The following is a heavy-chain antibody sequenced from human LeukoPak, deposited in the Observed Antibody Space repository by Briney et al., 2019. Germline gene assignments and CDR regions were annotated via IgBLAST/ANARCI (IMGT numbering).Heavy chain of an antibody. J-gene: IGHJ4*02. V-gene: IGHV4-4*02. CDR3: VRVAYTSDWHFDY. CDR2: IYHSGST. D-gene: IGHD6-19*01. Sequence: SGTLSLTCEVSGGSISNSNWWTWVRQPPGKGLEWIGEIYHSGSTSYNPSLKSRVTISIDKSKNQFSLNLSSVTAADTAVYHCVRVAYTSDWHFDYWGQGTLVTVSS. CDR1: GGSISNSNW.